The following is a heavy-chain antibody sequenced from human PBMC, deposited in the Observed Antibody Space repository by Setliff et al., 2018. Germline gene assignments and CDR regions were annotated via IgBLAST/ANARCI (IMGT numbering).Heavy chain of an antibody. D-gene: IGHD4-17*01. Sequence: SVKVSCKASGGSFSNYAISWVRQAPVLGMTDYAQKFQGRLTITADQSTTTVYMELSSLRFDDTALYYCARGPSPTVTPSRLIYFYHMDVWGTGTTVTVSS. CDR1: GGSFSNYA. CDR2: LGMT. CDR3: ARGPSPTVTPSRLIYFYHMDV. J-gene: IGHJ6*03. V-gene: IGHV1-69*10.